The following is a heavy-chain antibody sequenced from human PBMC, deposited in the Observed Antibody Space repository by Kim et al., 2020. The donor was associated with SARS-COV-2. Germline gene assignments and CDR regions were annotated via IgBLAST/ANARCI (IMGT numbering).Heavy chain of an antibody. V-gene: IGHV3-74*01. CDR3: VRDWSSSRTPYYFDY. D-gene: IGHD6-13*01. CDR2: INSDGSST. Sequence: GGSLRLSCAASGFTFSSYWMHWVRQVPGKGLVWVSRINSDGSSTRYADSVKGRFTISRGNAKNTLYLQMNSLRDEDTAVYYCVRDWSSSRTPYYFDYWGQGTLVTVSS. CDR1: GFTFSSYW. J-gene: IGHJ4*02.